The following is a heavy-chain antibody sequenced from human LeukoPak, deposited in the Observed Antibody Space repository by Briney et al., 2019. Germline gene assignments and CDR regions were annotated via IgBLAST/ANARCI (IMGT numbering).Heavy chain of an antibody. CDR1: GYSISSGYH. V-gene: IGHV4-38-2*02. CDR3: ARATTGGYGGYHFDY. J-gene: IGHJ4*02. Sequence: PSETLSLTCTVSGYSISSGYHWGWIRQPPGKGLEWIGSIYHSGSTYYNSSLKSRVTVSVDTSKNQFSLKLSSVTAADTALYYCARATTGGYGGYHFDYWSQGTLVTVSS. CDR2: IYHSGST. D-gene: IGHD5-12*01.